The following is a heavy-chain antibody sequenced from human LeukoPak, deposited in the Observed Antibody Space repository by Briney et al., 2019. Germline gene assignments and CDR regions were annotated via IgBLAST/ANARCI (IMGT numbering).Heavy chain of an antibody. J-gene: IGHJ4*02. D-gene: IGHD3-9*01. CDR3: ARGGFDWLSATLFDY. CDR1: GGSINNYY. CDR2: IYYSGST. Sequence: SETLSLTCSVSGGSINNYYWSWIRQPPGKGLEWIGYIYYSGSTYYNPSLKSRVTISVDTSKNQFSLKLSSVTAADTAVYYCARGGFDWLSATLFDYWGQGTLVTVSS. V-gene: IGHV4-30-4*08.